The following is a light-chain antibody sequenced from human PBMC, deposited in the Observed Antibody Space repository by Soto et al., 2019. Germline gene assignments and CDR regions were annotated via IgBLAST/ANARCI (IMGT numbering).Light chain of an antibody. J-gene: IGKJ5*01. V-gene: IGKV1-9*01. Sequence: DIQLTQSPSFLSASVGDRVTITCRASQDINTYLAWYQQKPGKAPKLLIFAASTLQNGVPSRFSGSGSGTEFTVTITSLQPEDFAVYYCQQRSNWPPITFGQGTRLEIK. CDR1: QDINTY. CDR2: AAS. CDR3: QQRSNWPPIT.